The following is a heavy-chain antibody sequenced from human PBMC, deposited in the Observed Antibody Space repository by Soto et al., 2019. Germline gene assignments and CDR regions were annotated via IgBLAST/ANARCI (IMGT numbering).Heavy chain of an antibody. Sequence: GGSLRLSCVASGSTFSSYEMNWVRQAPGKGLEWVSYISEGGGTIHYADSVKGRFTISRDNAKNSPYLQMNSLRAEDTATYYCARNKGDYEVYWGQGTLVTVSS. CDR2: ISEGGGTI. D-gene: IGHD4-17*01. CDR1: GSTFSSYE. V-gene: IGHV3-48*03. CDR3: ARNKGDYEVY. J-gene: IGHJ4*02.